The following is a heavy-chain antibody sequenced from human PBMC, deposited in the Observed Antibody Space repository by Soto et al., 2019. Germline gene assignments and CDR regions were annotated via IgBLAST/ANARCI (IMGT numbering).Heavy chain of an antibody. J-gene: IGHJ5*02. Sequence: QVQLVESGGGVVQPGRSLRLSCAASGFTFSSYGMHWVRQAPGKGLEWVAVIWYDGSNKYYADSVKGRFTISRDNSKNTLYLQMYSLRAEDTAVYYCARDSFIAVAATGWFDPWGQGTLVTVSS. CDR3: ARDSFIAVAATGWFDP. CDR1: GFTFSSYG. V-gene: IGHV3-33*01. CDR2: IWYDGSNK. D-gene: IGHD6-19*01.